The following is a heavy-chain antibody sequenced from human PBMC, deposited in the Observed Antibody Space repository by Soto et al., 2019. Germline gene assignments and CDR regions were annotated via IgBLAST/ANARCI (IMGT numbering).Heavy chain of an antibody. D-gene: IGHD1-1*01. CDR3: ARGRYGDY. J-gene: IGHJ4*02. Sequence: QVHLVQSGAEVKKPGASVKVYCKASGYTFTSYGITWVRQAPGQGLEWMGWISAHNGNTDYAQKFQGRVIVTRDTSTSTAYMELRSLSSDDTAVYYCARGRYGDYWGQGALVTVSS. V-gene: IGHV1-18*01. CDR2: ISAHNGNT. CDR1: GYTFTSYG.